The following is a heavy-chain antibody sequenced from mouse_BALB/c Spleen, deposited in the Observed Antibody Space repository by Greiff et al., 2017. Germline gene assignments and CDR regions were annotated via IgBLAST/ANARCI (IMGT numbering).Heavy chain of an antibody. CDR1: GYNFTSYW. J-gene: IGHJ4*01. CDR3: ARDYDGGTDY. V-gene: IGHV1-55*01. Sequence: QVQLQQPGAELVKPGTSVKLSCKASGYNFTSYWINWVKLRPGQGLEWIGDIYPGSGSTNYNEKFKSKATLTVDTSSSTAYMQLSSLASEDSALYYCARDYDGGTDYWGQGTSVTVSS. CDR2: IYPGSGST. D-gene: IGHD2-4*01.